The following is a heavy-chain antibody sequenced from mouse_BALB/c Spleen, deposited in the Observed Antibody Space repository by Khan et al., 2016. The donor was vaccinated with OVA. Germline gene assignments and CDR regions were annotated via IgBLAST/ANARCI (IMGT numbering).Heavy chain of an antibody. D-gene: IGHD2-14*01. V-gene: IGHV3-8*02. Sequence: EVQLQESGPSLVQPSQTLSLTCSVTGDSITSGYWSWIRKFPGNKLEYMGYMIYSGYTFYIPFLKSLISITRHTSKNQYYVQLNSVTTEDTATYYCARSTYRYAFAYWGQGTLVTVAA. J-gene: IGHJ3*01. CDR3: ARSTYRYAFAY. CDR1: GDSITSGY. CDR2: MIYSGYT.